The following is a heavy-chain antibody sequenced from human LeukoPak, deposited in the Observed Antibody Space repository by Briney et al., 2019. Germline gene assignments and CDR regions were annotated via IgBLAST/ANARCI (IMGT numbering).Heavy chain of an antibody. CDR1: GYTFTSYG. D-gene: IGHD3-22*01. J-gene: IGHJ4*02. Sequence: ASVKVSCKASGYTFTSYGISWVRQAPGQGLEWMGWISAYNGNTNYAQKLQGRVTMTTDTSTSTAYMELRSLRSDDTAVYYCARVLRYYDSSGYYGYWGQGTLVTVSS. CDR2: ISAYNGNT. V-gene: IGHV1-18*01. CDR3: ARVLRYYDSSGYYGY.